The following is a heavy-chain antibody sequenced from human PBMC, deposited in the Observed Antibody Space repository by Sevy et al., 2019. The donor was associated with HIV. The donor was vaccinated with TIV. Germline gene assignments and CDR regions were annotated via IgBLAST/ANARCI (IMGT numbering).Heavy chain of an antibody. CDR1: EYPFTTYS. V-gene: IGHV1-8*01. CDR2: PRPNSGKT. D-gene: IGHD2-8*02. J-gene: IGHJ3*01. Sequence: ASVKVSCRATEYPFTTYSIDWFRQVAGRGFEWLGWPRPNSGKTAYAPSFQGRLTFTRDTSISTAYMELSSLTSYDTAMYYGARWGGVSMDRFDVWGRGTIDTDSS. CDR3: ARWGGVSMDRFDV.